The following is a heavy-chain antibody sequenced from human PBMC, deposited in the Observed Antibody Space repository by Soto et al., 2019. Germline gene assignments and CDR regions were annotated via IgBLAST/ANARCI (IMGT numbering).Heavy chain of an antibody. CDR1: GFTFDNYA. J-gene: IGHJ4*01. D-gene: IGHD6-25*01. CDR3: ARGLNKAALSFEY. CDR2: INWNGASA. V-gene: IGHV3-20*04. Sequence: GGSLRLSCTVSGFTFDNYAMSWVRQAPGKGLEWISGINWNGASAGYADSAKGRFTISRDNAKNSLYLQMNSLRAEDTALYYCARGLNKAALSFEYWGQGTLVTVSS.